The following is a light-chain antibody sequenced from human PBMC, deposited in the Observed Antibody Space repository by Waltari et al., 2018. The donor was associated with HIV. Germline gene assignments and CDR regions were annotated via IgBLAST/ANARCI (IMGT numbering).Light chain of an antibody. CDR2: GAS. V-gene: IGKV3-15*01. J-gene: IGKJ1*01. Sequence: IVLTQSPATLSVSPGERVTLSCRASQSVGSNLAWYQQRPGQAPRLLIYGASTRATGIPARFRGSGSGTEFTLTISSLQSEDFAVYYCQQYDIWPPAETFGQGTKVEIK. CDR1: QSVGSN. CDR3: QQYDIWPPAET.